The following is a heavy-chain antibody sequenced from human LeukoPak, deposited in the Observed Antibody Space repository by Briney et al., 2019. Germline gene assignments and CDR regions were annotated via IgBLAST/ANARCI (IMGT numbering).Heavy chain of an antibody. CDR1: GFTFSSYW. CDR3: ARDLTIFGVVTWDYYYGMDV. Sequence: GGSLRLSCAASGFTFSSYWMHWVRQAPGKGLVWVSRINSDGSSTSYADSVKGRFTTSRDNAKNTLYLQMNSLRAEDTAVYYCARDLTIFGVVTWDYYYGMDVWGQGTSVTVSS. J-gene: IGHJ6*02. D-gene: IGHD3-3*01. CDR2: INSDGSST. V-gene: IGHV3-74*01.